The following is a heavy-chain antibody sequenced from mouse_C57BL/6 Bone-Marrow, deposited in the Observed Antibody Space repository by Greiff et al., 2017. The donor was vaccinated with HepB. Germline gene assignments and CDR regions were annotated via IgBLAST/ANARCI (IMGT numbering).Heavy chain of an antibody. CDR2: IYPRSGNT. J-gene: IGHJ2*01. CDR1: GYTFTSYG. CDR3: ARSSWYYFDY. V-gene: IGHV1-81*01. Sequence: QVQLQQSGAELARPGASVKLSCKASGYTFTSYGISWVKQRTGQGLEWIGEIYPRSGNTYYNEKFKGKATLTADKSSSTADMELRSLTSEDSAVFFCARSSWYYFDYWGQGTTLTVSS.